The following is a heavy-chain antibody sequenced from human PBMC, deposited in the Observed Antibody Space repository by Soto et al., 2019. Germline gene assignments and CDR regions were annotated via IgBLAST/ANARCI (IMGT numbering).Heavy chain of an antibody. V-gene: IGHV3-74*01. J-gene: IGHJ4*02. CDR3: VRDSHGDY. Sequence: EVQLVESGGGLVQPGGSLRLSCAGSGFTFSNYWMHWVRQAPGKGLEWVSRIDHAGPTDYAESVRGRFTISRDNAENTLYLQMNSLRPEDTAVYYCVRDSHGDYWGQGTLVTVSS. CDR1: GFTFSNYW. CDR2: IDHAGPT.